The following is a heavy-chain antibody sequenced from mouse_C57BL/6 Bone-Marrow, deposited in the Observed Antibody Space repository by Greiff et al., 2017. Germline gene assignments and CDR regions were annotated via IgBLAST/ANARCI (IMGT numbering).Heavy chain of an antibody. D-gene: IGHD2-5*01. V-gene: IGHV1-39*01. J-gene: IGHJ1*03. CDR2: INPNYGTT. CDR3: ARGDYSKRYFDV. Sequence: EVKLQESGPELVKPGASVKISCKASGYSFTDYNMNWVKQSNGKSLEWIGVINPNYGTTSYNQKFKGKATLTVDQSSSTAYMQLNSLTSEDSAVYDFARGDYSKRYFDVWGTGTTVTVSS. CDR1: GYSFTDYN.